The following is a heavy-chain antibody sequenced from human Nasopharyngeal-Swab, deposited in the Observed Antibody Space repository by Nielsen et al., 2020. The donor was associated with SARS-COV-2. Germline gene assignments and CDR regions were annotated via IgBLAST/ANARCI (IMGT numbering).Heavy chain of an antibody. Sequence: GESLKISCEASGFTFSSYVVHWVRQAPGKGLEWVAVISHDGANEFYAESVKGRFTISRDNSNNTLYLQMNSLRVEDTAVYYCARGAGLAVTGALVIYNWFDPWGQGTLVTVSS. J-gene: IGHJ5*02. CDR2: ISHDGANE. D-gene: IGHD6-19*01. CDR3: ARGAGLAVTGALVIYNWFDP. V-gene: IGHV3-30-3*01. CDR1: GFTFSSYV.